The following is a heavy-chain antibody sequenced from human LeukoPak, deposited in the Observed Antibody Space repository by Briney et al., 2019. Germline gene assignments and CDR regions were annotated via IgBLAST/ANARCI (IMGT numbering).Heavy chain of an antibody. CDR1: GFTFSSYW. D-gene: IGHD2-2*01. CDR3: ARGMRQIVVVPAAIDL. J-gene: IGHJ4*02. CDR2: IKQDGSEK. Sequence: GGSLRLSCAASGFTFSSYWMSWVRQAPGKGLEWVANIKQDGSEKYYVDSVKGRFTTSRDNAKNSLYLQMNSLRAEDTAVYYCARGMRQIVVVPAAIDLWGQGTLVTVSS. V-gene: IGHV3-7*01.